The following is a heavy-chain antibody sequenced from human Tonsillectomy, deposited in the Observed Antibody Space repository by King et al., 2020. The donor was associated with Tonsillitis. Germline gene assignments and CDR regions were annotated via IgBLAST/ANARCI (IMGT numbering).Heavy chain of an antibody. J-gene: IGHJ4*02. CDR1: GFTFSSYA. D-gene: IGHD5-12*01. CDR3: ARSGGYEWWSFDY. V-gene: IGHV3-30*01. Sequence: VQLVESGGGVVQPGRSLRLSCAASGFTFSSYAMHWVRQAPGKGLEWVAGISYAGSNKYYADSVKGRFTISRDNSKNTLYLQMNSLGAEDTAVYFCARSGGYEWWSFDYWGQGTLVTVSS. CDR2: ISYAGSNK.